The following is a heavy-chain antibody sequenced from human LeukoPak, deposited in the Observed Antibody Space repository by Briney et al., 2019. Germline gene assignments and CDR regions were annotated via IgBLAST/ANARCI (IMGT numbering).Heavy chain of an antibody. CDR3: ARDDDSSGYLNY. V-gene: IGHV4-59*01. D-gene: IGHD3-22*01. Sequence: PSETLSLTCTVSGGSISSYYWSWIRQPPGKGLEWIGYIYYSGSTNYNPSLKSRVTISVDTSKNQLSLKLSSVTAADTAVYFCARDDDSSGYLNYWGQGTLVTVSS. CDR2: IYYSGST. J-gene: IGHJ4*02. CDR1: GGSISSYY.